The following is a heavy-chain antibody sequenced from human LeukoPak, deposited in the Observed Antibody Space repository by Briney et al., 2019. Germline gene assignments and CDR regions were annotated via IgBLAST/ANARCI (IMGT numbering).Heavy chain of an antibody. Sequence: GGSLRLSCAASGFTFSSYWMHWVRQTPGKGLVWVSRINSDGSSTSYADSVKGRFTISGDNAKNSLYLQMNSLRAEDTAVYYCVRGGSGYSSSWSTFDSWGQGTLVTVSS. D-gene: IGHD6-13*01. V-gene: IGHV3-74*01. J-gene: IGHJ4*02. CDR2: INSDGSST. CDR3: VRGGSGYSSSWSTFDS. CDR1: GFTFSSYW.